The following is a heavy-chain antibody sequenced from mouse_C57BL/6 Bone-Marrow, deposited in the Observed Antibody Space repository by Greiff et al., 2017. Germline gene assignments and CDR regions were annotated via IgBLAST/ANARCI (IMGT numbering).Heavy chain of an antibody. CDR2: FHPYNDDP. CDR1: GYTFTTYP. D-gene: IGHD2-1*01. V-gene: IGHV1-47*01. CDR3: ARGGNYGGYYFAY. J-gene: IGHJ2*01. Sequence: QVQLKESGAELVKPGASVKMSCKASGYTFTTYPIEWMKQNHGKSLEWIGNFHPYNDDPKYNEKFKGKATLTVEKSSSTGYWELSRLTSDDSAVYYCARGGNYGGYYFAYWGQGTTLTVSS.